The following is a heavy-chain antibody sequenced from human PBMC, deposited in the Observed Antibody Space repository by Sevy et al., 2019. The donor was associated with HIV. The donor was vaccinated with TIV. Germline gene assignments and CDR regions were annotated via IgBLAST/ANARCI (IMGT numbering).Heavy chain of an antibody. Sequence: GGSLRLSCAASEFTFSSYSMNWVRQAPGKGLEWVSYISSSSSSIYYADSVKGRITISRDNAKNSLYLQMNSLRAEDTAVYYCARAHPWERGYFDYWGQGTLVTVSS. V-gene: IGHV3-48*04. CDR3: ARAHPWERGYFDY. J-gene: IGHJ4*02. CDR1: EFTFSSYS. CDR2: ISSSSSSI. D-gene: IGHD1-26*01.